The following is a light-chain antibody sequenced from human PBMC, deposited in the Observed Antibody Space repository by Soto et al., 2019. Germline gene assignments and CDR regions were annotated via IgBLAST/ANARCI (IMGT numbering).Light chain of an antibody. CDR2: GAS. V-gene: IGKV3-20*01. CDR3: QQYGSSGT. CDR1: QSVGTY. J-gene: IGKJ1*01. Sequence: NFLTQSPFPLSLSPLERATLSCRASQSVGTYLAWYQQKPGQAPRLLIYGASSRATGIPDRFSGSGSGTDFTLTISSLEPEDFAVYYCQQYGSSGTFGQGAKVDIK.